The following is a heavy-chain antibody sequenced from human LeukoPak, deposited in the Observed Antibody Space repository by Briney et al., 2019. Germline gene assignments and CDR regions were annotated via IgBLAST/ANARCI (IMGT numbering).Heavy chain of an antibody. CDR3: ARDDEGNWSDLGDS. CDR1: GFTFTTSA. Sequence: SVKVSCKSSGFTFTTSAVQWVRQARGQRLEWIGWIVVDSGNTNYAQKFQERVTITRDMSTGTAYMELSSLRSEDTAMYYCARDDEGNWSDLGDSWGQGTLVTVSS. CDR2: IVVDSGNT. J-gene: IGHJ5*01. V-gene: IGHV1-58*01. D-gene: IGHD1-1*01.